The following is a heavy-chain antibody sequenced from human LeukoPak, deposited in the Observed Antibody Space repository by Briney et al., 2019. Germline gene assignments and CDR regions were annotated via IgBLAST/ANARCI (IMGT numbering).Heavy chain of an antibody. V-gene: IGHV3-21*01. CDR1: GFTFSSYS. CDR3: ASGYSSGWYPFDF. D-gene: IGHD6-19*01. CDR2: ISSSRKYI. Sequence: GGSLRLSCAASGFTFSSYSMNWVRQAPGQGLEWVSSISSSRKYIYYADSVKGRFTISRDNAKNSLYLHMNSLRAEDTALYHCASGYSSGWYPFDFWGQGTLVTVSS. J-gene: IGHJ4*02.